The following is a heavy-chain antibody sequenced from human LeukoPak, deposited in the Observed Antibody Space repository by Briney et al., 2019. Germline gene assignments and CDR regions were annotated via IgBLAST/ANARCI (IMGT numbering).Heavy chain of an antibody. D-gene: IGHD5-18*01. Sequence: ASVKVSCKASGYTFTGYYMHWVRQAPGQGLEWMGRINPNSGGTNYAQKFQGRVTMTRDTSISTAYMELSRLRSDNTAVYYCARTNSGGYSYGLFFDYWGQGTPVTVSS. CDR2: INPNSGGT. CDR3: ARTNSGGYSYGLFFDY. V-gene: IGHV1-2*06. CDR1: GYTFTGYY. J-gene: IGHJ4*02.